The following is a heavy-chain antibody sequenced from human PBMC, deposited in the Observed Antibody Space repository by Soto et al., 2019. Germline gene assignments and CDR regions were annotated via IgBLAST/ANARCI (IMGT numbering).Heavy chain of an antibody. D-gene: IGHD7-27*01. V-gene: IGHV3-30-3*01. CDR1: GFSFSISP. Sequence: GGSLRLSCAASGFSFSISPMHWVRQAPGKGPEWVALISYDGTNKFYADSVKGRFTISRDNSKSTLYLQVDSLRPEDAAVYYCARDPKTSGGQHWAFNYFDSWGQGTLVTVSS. CDR2: ISYDGTNK. CDR3: ARDPKTSGGQHWAFNYFDS. J-gene: IGHJ4*02.